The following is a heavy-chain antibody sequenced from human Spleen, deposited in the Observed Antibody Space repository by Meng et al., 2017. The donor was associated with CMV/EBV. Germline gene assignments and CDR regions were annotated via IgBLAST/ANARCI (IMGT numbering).Heavy chain of an antibody. CDR3: ARVGGTRRWFDP. D-gene: IGHD6-19*01. Sequence: QVQLQESGPGLVXPXXXXXLTXTVSGGSISSGDYYWSWIRQPPGKGLEWIGYIYYSGSTYYNPSLKSRVTISVDTSKNQFSLKLSSVTAADTAVYYCARVGGTRRWFDPWGQGTLVTVSS. V-gene: IGHV4-30-4*08. CDR1: GGSISSGDYY. J-gene: IGHJ5*02. CDR2: IYYSGST.